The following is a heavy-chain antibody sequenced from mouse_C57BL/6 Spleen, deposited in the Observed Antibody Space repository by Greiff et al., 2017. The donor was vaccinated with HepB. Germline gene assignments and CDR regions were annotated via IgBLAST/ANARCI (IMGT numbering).Heavy chain of an antibody. D-gene: IGHD2-5*01. J-gene: IGHJ2*01. CDR1: GFTFSDYG. V-gene: IGHV5-17*01. CDR2: ISSGSSTI. CDR3: ARGSYSNYGGYFDY. Sequence: EVKLMESGGGLVKPGGSLKLSCAASGFTFSDYGMHWVRQAPEKGLEWVAYISSGSSTIYYADTVKGRFTISRDNAKNTLFLQLTSLRSEDTAMYYCARGSYSNYGGYFDYWGQGTTLTVSS.